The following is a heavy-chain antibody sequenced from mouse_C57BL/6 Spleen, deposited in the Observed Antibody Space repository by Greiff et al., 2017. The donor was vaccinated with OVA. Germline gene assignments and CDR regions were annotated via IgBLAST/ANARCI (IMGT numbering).Heavy chain of an antibody. J-gene: IGHJ2*01. D-gene: IGHD1-1*01. CDR1: GFTFSDYY. V-gene: IGHV5-16*01. Sequence: EVMLVESEGGLVQPGSSMKLSCTASGFTFSDYYMAWVRQVPEKGLEWVANINYDGSSTYYLDSLKSRFIISRDNAKNILYLQMSSLKSEDTATYYCARESIYYGFHTWGQGTTLTVSS. CDR3: ARESIYYGFHT. CDR2: INYDGSST.